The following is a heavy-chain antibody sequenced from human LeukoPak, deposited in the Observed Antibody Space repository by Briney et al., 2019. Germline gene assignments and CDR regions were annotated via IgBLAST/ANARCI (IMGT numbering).Heavy chain of an antibody. D-gene: IGHD3-10*01. Sequence: ASVKVSCKASGYTFSSYYMHWVRQAPGQGLEWMGIINPSGGSTSYAQKFQGRVTMTRDTSTSTVYMELSSLRSEDTAVYYCARDHYYYGSGSYYNPLGYWGQGTLVTISS. J-gene: IGHJ4*02. CDR2: INPSGGST. CDR3: ARDHYYYGSGSYYNPLGY. V-gene: IGHV1-46*01. CDR1: GYTFSSYY.